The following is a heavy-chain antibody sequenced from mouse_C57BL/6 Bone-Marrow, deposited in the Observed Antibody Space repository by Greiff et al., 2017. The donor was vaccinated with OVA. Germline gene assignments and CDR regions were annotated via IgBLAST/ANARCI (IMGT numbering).Heavy chain of an antibody. CDR2: ISSGGSYT. J-gene: IGHJ2*01. Sequence: EVKLVESGGDLVKPGGSLKLSCAASGFTFSSYGMSWVRQTPDKRLEWVATISSGGSYTYYPDSVKGRFTISSDNAKNTLYLQMSSVKSEYTAMYYCARHGDYDSFFDYWGQGTTLTVSS. V-gene: IGHV5-6*01. CDR1: GFTFSSYG. CDR3: ARHGDYDSFFDY. D-gene: IGHD1-1*01.